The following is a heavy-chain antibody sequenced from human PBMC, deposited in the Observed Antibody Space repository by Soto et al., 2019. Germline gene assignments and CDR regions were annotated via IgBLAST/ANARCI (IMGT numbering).Heavy chain of an antibody. CDR1: GDTFSNFG. Sequence: QVQLVQSGAEVKKPGSSVKVSCKASGDTFSNFGISWVRQAPGRGLEWMGGVIPVLNASTKGQQFQARVTITADESTSIVYMELRSLKSEDTALYFCARVDVEGAFDFWGQGTLVIVSS. V-gene: IGHV1-69*01. CDR2: VIPVLNAS. D-gene: IGHD3-16*01. CDR3: ARVDVEGAFDF. J-gene: IGHJ4*02.